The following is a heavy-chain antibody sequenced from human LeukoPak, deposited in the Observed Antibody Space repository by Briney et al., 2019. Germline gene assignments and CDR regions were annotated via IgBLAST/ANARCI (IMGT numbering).Heavy chain of an antibody. Sequence: PGGSLRLSCAASGFTFSSYWMSWVRQAPGKGLEWVANIKQDGSEKYYVDSVKGRFTISRDNAKNSLYLQMNSLRAEDTAVYYCARERLEFRELTPDYWGQGTLVTVSS. CDR2: IKQDGSEK. J-gene: IGHJ4*02. D-gene: IGHD3-10*01. CDR1: GFTFSSYW. V-gene: IGHV3-7*01. CDR3: ARERLEFRELTPDY.